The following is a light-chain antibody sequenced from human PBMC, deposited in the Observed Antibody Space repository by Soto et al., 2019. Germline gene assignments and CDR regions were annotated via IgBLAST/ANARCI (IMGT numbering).Light chain of an antibody. V-gene: IGLV1-40*01. CDR1: SCNIGAGFE. J-gene: IGLJ1*01. Sequence: SVLTQPPSVSGAPGQRVTISCAGGSCNIGAGFEVHWYQHLPGTAPRLLIYANKNRPSGVPDRFSGSKSGTSASLAITGLQAEDEADYYCQSYDSTLNASYVFGSGTKVTVL. CDR3: QSYDSTLNASYV. CDR2: ANK.